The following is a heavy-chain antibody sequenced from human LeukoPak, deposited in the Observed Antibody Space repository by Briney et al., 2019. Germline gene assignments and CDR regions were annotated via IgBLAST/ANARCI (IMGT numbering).Heavy chain of an antibody. D-gene: IGHD6-13*01. V-gene: IGHV4-39*07. CDR1: GGSINNSPYY. CDR3: ARDLLYSSSWTDASG. J-gene: IGHJ4*02. Sequence: PSETLSLTCTVSGGSINNSPYYWGWIRQPPGKGLEWIGTIYYSGTTYSNPSLNGRVTISVDTSKNHFSLRLSSVTAADTAVYYCARDLLYSSSWTDASGWGQGTLVTVSS. CDR2: IYYSGTT.